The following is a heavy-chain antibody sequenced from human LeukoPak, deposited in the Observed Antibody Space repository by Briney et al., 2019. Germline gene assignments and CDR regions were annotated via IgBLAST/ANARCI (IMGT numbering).Heavy chain of an antibody. CDR2: IKQDGSEK. CDR3: ASGRFLEWLLYFDY. D-gene: IGHD3-3*01. CDR1: GFTFSSYW. J-gene: IGHJ4*02. V-gene: IGHV3-7*01. Sequence: GGSLRLSCAASGFTFSSYWMSWVRQAPGKGLEWVANIKQDGSEKYYVDSVKGRFTISRDNAKNSLYLQMNSLRAEDAAVYYCASGRFLEWLLYFDYWGQGTLVTVSS.